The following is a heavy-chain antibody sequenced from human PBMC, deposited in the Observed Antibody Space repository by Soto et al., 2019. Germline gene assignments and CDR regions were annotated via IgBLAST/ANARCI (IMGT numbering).Heavy chain of an antibody. Sequence: GGSLRLSCAASGFTFSSYAMHWVRQAPGKGLEWVAVISYDGSNKYYADSVKGRFTISRDNSKNTLYLQMNSLRAEDTAVYYCAREGVFRGFGELLSDAFDNWGQGTMVTVSS. V-gene: IGHV3-30-3*01. CDR3: AREGVFRGFGELLSDAFDN. D-gene: IGHD3-10*01. J-gene: IGHJ3*02. CDR1: GFTFSSYA. CDR2: ISYDGSNK.